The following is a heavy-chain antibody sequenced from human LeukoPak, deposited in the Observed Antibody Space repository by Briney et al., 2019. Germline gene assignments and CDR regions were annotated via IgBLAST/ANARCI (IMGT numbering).Heavy chain of an antibody. CDR3: ASSGDYGVY. CDR2: IWYDGSNK. V-gene: IGHV3-33*01. J-gene: IGHJ4*02. D-gene: IGHD4-17*01. Sequence: GGSLRLSCEASGFTFNNFGMHWVRQAPGKGLEWVAVIWYDGSNKYYADSVKGRFTISRDNSKNTLYLQMNSLRAEDTAVYYCASSGDYGVYWGQGTLVTVSS. CDR1: GFTFNNFG.